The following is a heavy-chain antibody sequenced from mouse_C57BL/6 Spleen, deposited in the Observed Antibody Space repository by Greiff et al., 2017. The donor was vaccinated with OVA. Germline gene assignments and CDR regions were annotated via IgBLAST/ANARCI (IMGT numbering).Heavy chain of an antibody. J-gene: IGHJ3*01. CDR2: IHPNSGST. V-gene: IGHV1-64*01. CDR3: ARDGSWFAY. CDR1: GYTFTSYW. Sequence: QVQLKQSGAELVKPGASVKLSCKASGYTFTSYWMHWVKQRPGQGLEWIGMIHPNSGSTNYNEKFKSKATLTVDKSSSTAYMQLSSLTSEDSAVYYCARDGSWFAYWGQGTLVTVSA. D-gene: IGHD1-1*01.